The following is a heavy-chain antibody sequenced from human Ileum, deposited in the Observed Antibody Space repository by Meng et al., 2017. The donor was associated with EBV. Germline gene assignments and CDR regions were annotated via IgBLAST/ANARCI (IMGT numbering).Heavy chain of an antibody. J-gene: IGHJ4*02. CDR3: ARGERLAPFDY. Sequence: PLKPGPGLVQPSNTLSITCDISGDSVSTYSGDWNWIRQCPSRGLEWLGRTYYRSKWYNEYAVSVKSRITINADTSKNMFSLQLNSVTPEDTAVYYCARGERLAPFDYWGQGTLVTVSS. CDR2: TYYRSKWYN. D-gene: IGHD6-25*01. V-gene: IGHV6-1*01. CDR1: GDSVSTYSGD.